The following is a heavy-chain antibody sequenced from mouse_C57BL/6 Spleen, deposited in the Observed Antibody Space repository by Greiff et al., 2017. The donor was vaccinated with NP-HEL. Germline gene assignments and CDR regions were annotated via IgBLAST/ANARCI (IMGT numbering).Heavy chain of an antibody. J-gene: IGHJ4*01. D-gene: IGHD3-2*02. CDR2: ISSGSSTI. CDR3: AREGAQASAMDY. V-gene: IGHV5-17*01. Sequence: EVKLMESGGGLVKPGGSLKLSCAASGFTFSDYGMHWVRQAPEKGLEWVAYISSGSSTIYYADTVKGRFTISRDNAKNTLFLQMTSLRSEDTAMYYCAREGAQASAMDYWGQGTSVTVSS. CDR1: GFTFSDYG.